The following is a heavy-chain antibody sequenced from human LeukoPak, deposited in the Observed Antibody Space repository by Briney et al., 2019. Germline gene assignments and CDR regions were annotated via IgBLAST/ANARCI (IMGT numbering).Heavy chain of an antibody. CDR3: ARVEVPRDINDWYFDL. CDR2: INHSGST. V-gene: IGHV4-59*08. CDR1: GASITNYY. D-gene: IGHD2-15*01. Sequence: SETLSLTRTVSGASITNYYWGWTRQLPGKGLEWIGEINHSGSTNYNPSLKSRVTISVDTSKNQFSLKLRLVTAADTAVYYCARVEVPRDINDWYFDLWGRGTLVTVSS. J-gene: IGHJ2*01.